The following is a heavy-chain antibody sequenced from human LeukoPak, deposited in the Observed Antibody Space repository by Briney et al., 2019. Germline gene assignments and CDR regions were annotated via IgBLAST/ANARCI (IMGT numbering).Heavy chain of an antibody. Sequence: ASVKDSCKASGYTFTSYAMHWVRLAPGQRLEWMGWINPKSGAADYAQQFRGRVTMTRDTSINTDYMEMKRVTSDDTAVYYCARGAEAETSPLDFWGQGTLLIVS. V-gene: IGHV1-2*02. D-gene: IGHD6-13*01. CDR1: GYTFTSYA. CDR3: ARGAEAETSPLDF. CDR2: INPKSGAA. J-gene: IGHJ4*02.